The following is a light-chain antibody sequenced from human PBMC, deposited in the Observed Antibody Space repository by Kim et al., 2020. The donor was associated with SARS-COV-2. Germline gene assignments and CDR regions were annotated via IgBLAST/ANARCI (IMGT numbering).Light chain of an antibody. Sequence: QRVTISCTGSSSNIGAGYDVHWYQQLPGTAPKLLIYGNSNRPSGVPDRFSGSKSGTSASLAITGLQAEDEADYYCQSYDSSLSAVVFGGWTQLTVL. CDR1: SSNIGAGYD. CDR2: GNS. J-gene: IGLJ2*01. CDR3: QSYDSSLSAVV. V-gene: IGLV1-40*01.